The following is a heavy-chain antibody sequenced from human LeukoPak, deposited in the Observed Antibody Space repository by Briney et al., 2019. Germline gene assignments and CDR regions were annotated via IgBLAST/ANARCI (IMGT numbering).Heavy chain of an antibody. V-gene: IGHV1-2*06. Sequence: DSVKVSCKASGYTFTGYYIHWVRQAPGQGLKWMGRISPKSGDTDYSQKFQGGVTLTSDSSIITAYMELNRLTSDATAVYYCASGTYGDYSFDFWGQGTLVTVSS. J-gene: IGHJ4*02. CDR1: GYTFTGYY. CDR3: ASGTYGDYSFDF. D-gene: IGHD4-17*01. CDR2: ISPKSGDT.